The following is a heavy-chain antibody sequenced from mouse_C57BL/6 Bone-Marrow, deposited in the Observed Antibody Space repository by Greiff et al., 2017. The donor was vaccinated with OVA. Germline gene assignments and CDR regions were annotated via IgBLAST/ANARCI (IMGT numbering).Heavy chain of an antibody. V-gene: IGHV1-52*01. D-gene: IGHD1-1*01. Sequence: QVQLQQPGAELVRPGSSVKLSCKASGYTFTSYWMHWVKQRPIQGLEWIGNIDPSVSETHYNQKFKDKATLTVDKSSSTAYMQLSSLTSEDSAVYYCARKGYYGSSNWYFDVWGTGTTVTVSS. CDR2: IDPSVSET. CDR3: ARKGYYGSSNWYFDV. J-gene: IGHJ1*03. CDR1: GYTFTSYW.